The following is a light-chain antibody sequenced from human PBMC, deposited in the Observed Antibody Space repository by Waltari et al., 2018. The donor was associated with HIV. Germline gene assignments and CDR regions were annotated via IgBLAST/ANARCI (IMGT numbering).Light chain of an antibody. Sequence: SSQLAHLHSLSVPPGQTASITSSPHRVGVKCACWYQQKPGQSPVLVIYQDNKRPSGIPERFSGSNSGNTATLTISGTQAMDEADYYCQAWDSSLVVFGGGTKLTVL. CDR2: QDN. CDR1: RVGVKC. CDR3: QAWDSSLVV. J-gene: IGLJ2*01. V-gene: IGLV3-1*01.